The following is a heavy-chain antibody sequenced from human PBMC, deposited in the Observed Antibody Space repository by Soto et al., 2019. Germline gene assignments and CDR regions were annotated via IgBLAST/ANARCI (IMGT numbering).Heavy chain of an antibody. CDR2: INPNSGGT. CDR3: ARGLYYYYGMDV. J-gene: IGHJ6*02. Sequence: VASVKVSCKASGYTFTGYYMHWVRQAPGQGLEWMGWINPNSGGTNYAQKFQGWVTMTRDTSISTAYMELSRLRSDDTAVYYCARGLYYYYGMDVWGQGTTVTVSS. CDR1: GYTFTGYY. V-gene: IGHV1-2*04.